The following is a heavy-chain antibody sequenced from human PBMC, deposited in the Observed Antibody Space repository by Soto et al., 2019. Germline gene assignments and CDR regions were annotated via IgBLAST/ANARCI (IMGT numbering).Heavy chain of an antibody. CDR1: GGSISSGDYY. J-gene: IGHJ3*02. CDR3: ARAVDFWSANGAFDI. V-gene: IGHV4-30-4*01. D-gene: IGHD3-3*01. CDR2: IYYSGST. Sequence: QVQLQESGPGLVKPSQTLSLTCTVSGGSISSGDYYWGWIRQPPGKGLEWTGYIYYSGSTYYNPSLKSRVTISVDTSKNQFSLKLSSVTAADTAVYYCARAVDFWSANGAFDILGQGTMVTVSS.